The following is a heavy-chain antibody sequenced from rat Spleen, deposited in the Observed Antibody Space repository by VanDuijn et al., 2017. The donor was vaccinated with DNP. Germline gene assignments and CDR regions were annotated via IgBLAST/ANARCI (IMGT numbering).Heavy chain of an antibody. J-gene: IGHJ4*01. CDR1: GFSLTKDG. D-gene: IGHD4-3*01. Sequence: QVQLKESGPGLVQPSQTLSLTCTVSGFSLTKDGVSWVRQPPGKGLAWIAAISSGGSTYYISTLKSRLTISRDTSKSQVFLKMDSLQTEDTAIYFCTRDPFYNSGALDAWGQGTSVTVSS. CDR2: ISSGGST. V-gene: IGHV2-4*01. CDR3: TRDPFYNSGALDA.